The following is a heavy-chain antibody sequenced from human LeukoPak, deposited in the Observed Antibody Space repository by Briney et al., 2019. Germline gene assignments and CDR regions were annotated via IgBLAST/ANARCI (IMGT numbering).Heavy chain of an antibody. V-gene: IGHV4-59*01. CDR2: IYYSGST. CDR3: ARVPSYYDFWSDSYYYYMEV. J-gene: IGHJ6*03. CDR1: GRPISSYY. Sequence: ASETLSLTCTVSGRPISSYYWSWLRQPPGKGLEWIGYIYYSGSTNYNPSLKSRVTISVDTSKNLFSLKLSSVTAADTAVYYCARVPSYYDFWSDSYYYYMEVGGKGTTVTVSS. D-gene: IGHD3-3*01.